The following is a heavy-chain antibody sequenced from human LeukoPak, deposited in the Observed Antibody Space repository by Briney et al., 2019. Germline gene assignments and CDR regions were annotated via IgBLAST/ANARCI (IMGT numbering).Heavy chain of an antibody. J-gene: IGHJ4*02. CDR1: GFTFSSYG. D-gene: IGHD3-3*01. V-gene: IGHV3-30*02. CDR3: AKDPRPHYDFWSGSLDYFDY. Sequence: GGSLRLSCAASGFTFSSYGMHWVRQAPGKGLEWVAFIRYEGSNKYYADSVKGRFTISRDNSKNTLYLQMNSLRAEDTAVYYCAKDPRPHYDFWSGSLDYFDYWGQGTLVTVSS. CDR2: IRYEGSNK.